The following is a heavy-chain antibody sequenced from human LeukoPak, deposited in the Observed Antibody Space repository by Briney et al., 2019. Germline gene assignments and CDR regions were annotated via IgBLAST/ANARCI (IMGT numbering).Heavy chain of an antibody. CDR2: ISSDGSST. Sequence: GGSLRLSCAASGXSFRGYFMSWIPQAPGKGQEWVSYISSDGSSTIYADSVKGRFTISRDNAKNSLYLQMDSLRADDTAAYYCANLGSGSYYMYWGRGTVVTVSS. CDR1: GXSFRGYF. CDR3: ANLGSGSYYMY. J-gene: IGHJ4*02. V-gene: IGHV3-11*06. D-gene: IGHD3-10*01.